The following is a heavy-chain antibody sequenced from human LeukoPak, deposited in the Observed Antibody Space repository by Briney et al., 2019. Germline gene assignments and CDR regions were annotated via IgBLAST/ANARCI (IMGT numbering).Heavy chain of an antibody. D-gene: IGHD2-15*01. V-gene: IGHV1-46*01. Sequence: GASVKVSCKASGYTFTSYYMHWVRQAPGQGLEWMGIINPSGGSTSYAQKFQGRVTMTRDTSTSTVYMELSSLRSEDTAVYYCARSQDIVVVVAAFDYWGQGTLVTVSS. CDR2: INPSGGST. CDR3: ARSQDIVVVVAAFDY. CDR1: GYTFTSYY. J-gene: IGHJ4*02.